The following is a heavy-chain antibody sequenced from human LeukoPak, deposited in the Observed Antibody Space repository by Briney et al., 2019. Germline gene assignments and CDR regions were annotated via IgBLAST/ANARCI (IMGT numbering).Heavy chain of an antibody. J-gene: IGHJ4*02. D-gene: IGHD3-10*01. CDR3: AKEWGRFGELYGEFDY. Sequence: GGSLRLSCAASGFTFSSYGMSWVRQAPGKGLEWVSAISGSGGSTYYADSVKGRFTISRDNSKNTLYLQMNSLRTEDTALYYCAKEWGRFGELYGEFDYWGQGTLVTVSS. CDR1: GFTFSSYG. V-gene: IGHV3-23*01. CDR2: ISGSGGST.